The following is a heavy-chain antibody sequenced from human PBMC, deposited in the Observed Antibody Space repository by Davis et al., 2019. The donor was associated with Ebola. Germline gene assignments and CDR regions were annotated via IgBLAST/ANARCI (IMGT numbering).Heavy chain of an antibody. D-gene: IGHD3-22*01. CDR1: GFSLSDYG. V-gene: IGHV3-30*02. CDR3: VKGSITMTVVVYFDL. CDR2: IRYDGSNT. J-gene: IGHJ4*02. Sequence: GGSLRLSCAASGFSLSDYGMHWFRQPPGKGLEWVAFIRYDGSNTYYADSVKGRFTTSKDNSKNTVYLQMNSLRAEDTAVYYCVKGSITMTVVVYFDLWGQGTLVTVSS.